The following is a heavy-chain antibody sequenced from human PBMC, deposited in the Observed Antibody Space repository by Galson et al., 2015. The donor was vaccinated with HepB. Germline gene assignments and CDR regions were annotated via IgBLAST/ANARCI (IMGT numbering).Heavy chain of an antibody. V-gene: IGHV4-39*01. CDR2: IYYSGST. Sequence: ETLSLTCTVSGGSISSSSYYWGWIRQPPGKGLEWIGSIYYSGSTYFNPSLKSRVTISVDTSKNQFFLNLNSVTAADTAVYYCARRWVSPHAFDIWGQGTMVTVSS. CDR1: GGSISSSSYY. J-gene: IGHJ3*02. D-gene: IGHD5-24*01. CDR3: ARRWVSPHAFDI.